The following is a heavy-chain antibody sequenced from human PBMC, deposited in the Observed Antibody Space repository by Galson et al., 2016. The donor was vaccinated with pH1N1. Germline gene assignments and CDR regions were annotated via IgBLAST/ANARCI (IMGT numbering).Heavy chain of an antibody. V-gene: IGHV2-5*02. CDR1: GFSHSTSGVG. D-gene: IGHD4-17*01. Sequence: PALVKPTQTLTLTCTFSGFSHSTSGVGVGWIRQPPGKALEWLALIYWDDDKRYSPSLKSRLTITKDTSKNQVALTMTIIDPVDTATYYCARNGYGDYVGYFDYWGQGTLVTVSS. CDR2: IYWDDDK. J-gene: IGHJ4*02. CDR3: ARNGYGDYVGYFDY.